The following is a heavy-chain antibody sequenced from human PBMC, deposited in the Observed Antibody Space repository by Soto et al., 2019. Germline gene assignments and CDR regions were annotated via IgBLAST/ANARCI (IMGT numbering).Heavy chain of an antibody. Sequence: SETLSLTCTVSGGSISSGDYYWSWIRQPPGKGLEWIGYIYYSGGTYYNPSLKSRVTISVDTSKNQFSLKLSSVTAADTAVYYCARGRIQLCYPFDYWGQGTLVTVSS. CDR2: IYYSGGT. D-gene: IGHD5-18*01. CDR1: GGSISSGDYY. J-gene: IGHJ4*02. V-gene: IGHV4-30-4*02. CDR3: ARGRIQLCYPFDY.